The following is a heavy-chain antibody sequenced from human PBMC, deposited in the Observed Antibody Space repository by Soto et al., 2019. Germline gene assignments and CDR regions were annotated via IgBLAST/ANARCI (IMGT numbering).Heavy chain of an antibody. CDR2: ISTSGTYT. Sequence: QVQLVDSGGDLVKPGGSLRLSCVASGFTFSDYYMSWIRQAPGKGLEWLSYISTSGTYTNYADSVKGRFTISRDNAKNSVYLKMNSLRAEDTAVYYCAKYDYKYYGVDVWGQGTTVTVSS. J-gene: IGHJ6*02. CDR1: GFTFSDYY. D-gene: IGHD3-16*01. CDR3: AKYDYKYYGVDV. V-gene: IGHV3-11*05.